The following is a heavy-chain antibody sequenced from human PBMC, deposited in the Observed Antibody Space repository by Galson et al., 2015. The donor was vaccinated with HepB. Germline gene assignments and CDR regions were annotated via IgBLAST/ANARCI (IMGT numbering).Heavy chain of an antibody. D-gene: IGHD6-19*01. CDR1: GFTFSSYA. J-gene: IGHJ2*01. CDR2: ISGSGGST. CDR3: ARDTEAASIAVAGTRHWYFDL. Sequence: SLRLSCAASGFTFSSYAMSWVRQAPGKGLEWVSAISGSGGSTYYADSVKGRFTISRDNSKNTLYLQMNSQRDEDTAVYYCARDTEAASIAVAGTRHWYFDLWGRGTLVTVSS. V-gene: IGHV3-23*01.